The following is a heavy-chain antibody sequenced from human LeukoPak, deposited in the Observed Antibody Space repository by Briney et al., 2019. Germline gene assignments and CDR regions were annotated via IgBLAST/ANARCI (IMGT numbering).Heavy chain of an antibody. CDR3: ARAPDPLYNWNDFESWFHEDYYYMDV. Sequence: GRSLRLSCAASGFTFRNYGMYWVRQAPGKGLEWVALIWFDGSDKSYADSVKGRFTISRDNSKNTLYLQMNSLRAEDTAVYYCARAPDPLYNWNDFESWFHEDYYYMDVWGKGTTVTVSS. CDR1: GFTFRNYG. J-gene: IGHJ6*03. D-gene: IGHD1-1*01. CDR2: IWFDGSDK. V-gene: IGHV3-33*01.